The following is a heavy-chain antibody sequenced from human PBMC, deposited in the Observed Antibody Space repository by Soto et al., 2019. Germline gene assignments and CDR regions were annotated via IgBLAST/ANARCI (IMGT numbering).Heavy chain of an antibody. J-gene: IGHJ6*02. CDR3: ARSLAPRLSRYYYFYAMDV. Sequence: QVQLQESGPGLVKPSETLSLSCTVSGGSVNSDSDYWSWIRQPPGKGLEWIGYVYYRGSTNYNPSLKSRVTISADTSNNQLSLNLRSVTAADTAVYYCARSLAPRLSRYYYFYAMDVWGQGTTVTVPS. V-gene: IGHV4-61*01. CDR1: GGSVNSDSDY. D-gene: IGHD6-25*01. CDR2: VYYRGST.